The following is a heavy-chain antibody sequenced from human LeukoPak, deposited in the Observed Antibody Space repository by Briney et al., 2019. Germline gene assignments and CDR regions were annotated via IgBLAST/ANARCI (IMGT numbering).Heavy chain of an antibody. J-gene: IGHJ3*02. V-gene: IGHV6-1*01. D-gene: IGHD1-1*01. CDR3: ARSFTTSAGAFDI. CDR2: TYYRSKWFN. CDR1: ADSVSTNIGA. Sequence: SQTISLTCDISADSVSTNIGAWHWIRQSPSRGLEWLGRTYYRSKWFNDYALSVKSRVSINPDTSKNQFSLQLNSVTPEDTAVYYCARSFTTSAGAFDIWGQGTMVTVSS.